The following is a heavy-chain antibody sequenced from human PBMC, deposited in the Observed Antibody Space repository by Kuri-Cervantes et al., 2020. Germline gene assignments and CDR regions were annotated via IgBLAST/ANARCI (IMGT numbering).Heavy chain of an antibody. Sequence: SLKISGAASGFTFDDYAMHWVRQAPGKGLEWVSGISWNSGSIGYADSVKGRFTISRDNAKNSLYLQMNSLRAEDTALYYCAKGGVAVAGVSDYWGQGTLVTVSS. CDR2: ISWNSGSI. D-gene: IGHD6-19*01. J-gene: IGHJ4*02. CDR3: AKGGVAVAGVSDY. V-gene: IGHV3-9*01. CDR1: GFTFDDYA.